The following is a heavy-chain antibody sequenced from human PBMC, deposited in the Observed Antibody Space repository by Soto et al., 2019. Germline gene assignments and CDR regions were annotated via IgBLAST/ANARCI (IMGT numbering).Heavy chain of an antibody. CDR2: INHLETT. CDR3: ERGGGYDYFEY. V-gene: IGHV4-30-2*01. D-gene: IGHD5-12*01. Sequence: PSETLSLTCTVSGASITYGGYSWSWIRQTPGKGLEWIGYINHLETTFYNPSFESRLTLSIDRTKNHFSLNLQSVTAADRAVYYCERGGGYDYFEYWGQGILVTVSS. CDR1: GASITYGGYS. J-gene: IGHJ4*02.